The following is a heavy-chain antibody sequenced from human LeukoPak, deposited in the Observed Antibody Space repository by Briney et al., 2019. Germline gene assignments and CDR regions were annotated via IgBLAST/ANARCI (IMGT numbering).Heavy chain of an antibody. CDR2: IYYSGST. Sequence: PSETLSLTCSVSGDSISSYYWSWIRQPAGKGLEWIGYIYYSGSTNYNPSLKSRVTISVDTSKNQFSLKLSSVTAADTAVYYCARGPTRYYFDYWGQGTLVTVSS. CDR1: GDSISSYY. D-gene: IGHD4-17*01. V-gene: IGHV4-59*01. J-gene: IGHJ4*02. CDR3: ARGPTRYYFDY.